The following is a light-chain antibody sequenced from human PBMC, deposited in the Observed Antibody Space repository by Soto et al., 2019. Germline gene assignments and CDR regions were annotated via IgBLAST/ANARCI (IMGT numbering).Light chain of an antibody. J-gene: IGLJ1*01. CDR2: DVS. Sequence: QSALTQPPSASGSLGQSVTISCTGTSSDVGGYNHVSWYQQHPGKAPKLLIYDVSYRPSGVPDRFSGSKSGNTASLTVSGLQADDETDYYCSSYAGSSSLVFGTGTKLTVL. CDR3: SSYAGSSSLV. CDR1: SSDVGGYNH. V-gene: IGLV2-8*01.